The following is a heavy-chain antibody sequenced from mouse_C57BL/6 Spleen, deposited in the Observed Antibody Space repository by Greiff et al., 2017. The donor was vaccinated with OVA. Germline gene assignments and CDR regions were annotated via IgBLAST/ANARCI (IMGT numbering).Heavy chain of an antibody. CDR1: GFTFTDYY. V-gene: IGHV7-3*01. D-gene: IGHD2-4*01. J-gene: IGHJ3*01. CDR2: IRNKANGYTT. CDR3: ARGYYDYSWFAY. Sequence: EVQLVESGGGLVQPGGSLSLSCAASGFTFTDYYMSWVRQPPGKALEWLGFIRNKANGYTTESSASVKGRFTISRDNSQSILYLQMNALRAEDSATYYCARGYYDYSWFAYWGQGTLVTVSA.